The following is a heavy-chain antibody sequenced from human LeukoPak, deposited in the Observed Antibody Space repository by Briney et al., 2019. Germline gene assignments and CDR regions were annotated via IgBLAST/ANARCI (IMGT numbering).Heavy chain of an antibody. Sequence: GGSLRLSCAASGFTFSSYAMHWVRQAPGKGLEWVAVISYDGSNKYYADSVKGRFTISRDNSKNTLYLQMNSLRAEDTAVYYCARRSKQWLVPDYWGQGTLVTVSS. V-gene: IGHV3-30-3*01. CDR2: ISYDGSNK. D-gene: IGHD6-19*01. CDR3: ARRSKQWLVPDY. CDR1: GFTFSSYA. J-gene: IGHJ4*02.